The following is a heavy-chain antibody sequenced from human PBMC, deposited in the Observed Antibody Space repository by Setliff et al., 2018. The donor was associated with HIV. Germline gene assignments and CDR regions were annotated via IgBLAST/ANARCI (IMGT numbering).Heavy chain of an antibody. CDR1: GYTFSSYD. J-gene: IGHJ6*02. Sequence: ASVKVSCKASGYTFSSYDINWVRQATGQGLEWRGWMNPNSCNTGYAQKFQERVTITRDMSTSTAYMELSSLRSEDTAVYYCAADPFHSSSWPYNNYYGMDVWGQGTTVTVSS. CDR2: MNPNSCNT. V-gene: IGHV1-8*03. CDR3: AADPFHSSSWPYNNYYGMDV. D-gene: IGHD6-13*01.